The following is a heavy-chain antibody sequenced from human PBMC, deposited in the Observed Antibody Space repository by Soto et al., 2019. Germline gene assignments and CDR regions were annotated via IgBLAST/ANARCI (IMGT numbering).Heavy chain of an antibody. CDR1: GVSITSYY. V-gene: IGHV4-4*07. CDR3: ACLYNWNGWSDY. J-gene: IGHJ4*02. D-gene: IGHD1-20*01. CDR2: IYSSGST. Sequence: QVQLQESGPGLVNPSETLSLTCTVSGVSITSYYSSWIRQPAGKGLEWIGRIYSSGSTNYNPSLKSRVTLSIDTSKIQFSLKLSSVTAADTAVYYCACLYNWNGWSDYWGQGTLVTVSS.